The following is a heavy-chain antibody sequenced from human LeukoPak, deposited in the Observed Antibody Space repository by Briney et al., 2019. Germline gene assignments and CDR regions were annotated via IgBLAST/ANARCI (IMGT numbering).Heavy chain of an antibody. CDR1: GFTFSDSH. V-gene: IGHV3-11*04. D-gene: IGHD7-27*01. CDR3: GRGHWGLDY. J-gene: IGHJ4*02. Sequence: PGGSLRLSCAVSGFTFSDSHMTWICQAPGKGLEWVSYISNSGSSISYADSVKGRFTTSRDNAKSSLYLQMNSLRAEDTAVYYCGRGHWGLDYWGQGALVTVSS. CDR2: ISNSGSSI.